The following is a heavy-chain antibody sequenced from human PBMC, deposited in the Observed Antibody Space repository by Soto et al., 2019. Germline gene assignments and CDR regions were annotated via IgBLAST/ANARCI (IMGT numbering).Heavy chain of an antibody. CDR3: ARSGHIFEGVV. J-gene: IGHJ4*02. CDR2: VYYSGST. V-gene: IGHV4-59*01. D-gene: IGHD3-16*01. Sequence: QLQLQESGPGLLRPSETLSLTCTVSGASMTNYYGSWIRQSPRKGLEHIGYVYYSGSTYYSPSLESRATISIDTANNQISLKLSSLTAADTAIYYCARSGHIFEGVVWGQGILVTVSS. CDR1: GASMTNYY.